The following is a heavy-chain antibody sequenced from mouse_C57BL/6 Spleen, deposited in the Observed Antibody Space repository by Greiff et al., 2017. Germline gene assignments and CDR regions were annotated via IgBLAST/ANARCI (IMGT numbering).Heavy chain of an antibody. CDR2: INPSNGGT. J-gene: IGHJ4*01. CDR3: ARRERLVEGDYYAMDY. V-gene: IGHV1-53*01. CDR1: GYTFTSYW. D-gene: IGHD1-2*01. Sequence: QVQLQQPGTELVKPGASVKLSCKASGYTFTSYWMHWVKQRPGQGLEWIGNINPSNGGTNYNEKFKSKATLTVDKSSSTAYMQLSSLTSEDSAVYYCARRERLVEGDYYAMDYWGQGTSVTVSS.